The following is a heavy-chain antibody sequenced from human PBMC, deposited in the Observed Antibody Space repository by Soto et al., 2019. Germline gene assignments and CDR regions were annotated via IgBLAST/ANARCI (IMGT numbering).Heavy chain of an antibody. D-gene: IGHD3-3*01. CDR1: GYTFTSYY. CDR2: INPSGGST. Sequence: GASVKVSCKASGYTFTSYYMHWVRQAPGQGLEWMGIINPSGGSTSYAQKFQGRVTMTRDTSTSTVYMELSSLRSEDTAVYYCARFVYFWSGYYTPYYYYGMDVWGQGTTVTVSS. J-gene: IGHJ6*02. CDR3: ARFVYFWSGYYTPYYYYGMDV. V-gene: IGHV1-46*01.